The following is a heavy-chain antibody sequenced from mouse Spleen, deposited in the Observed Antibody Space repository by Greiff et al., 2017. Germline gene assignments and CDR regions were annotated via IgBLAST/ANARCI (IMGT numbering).Heavy chain of an antibody. CDR3: ALMITGYYYAMDY. CDR2: INPNNGGT. Sequence: VQLQQSGPELVKPGASVKMSCKASGYTFTDYNMHWVKQSHGKSLEWIGYINPNNGGTSYNQKFKGKATLTVNKSSSTAYMELRSLTSEDSAVYYCALMITGYYYAMDYWGQGTSVTVSS. CDR1: GYTFTDYN. V-gene: IGHV1-22*01. J-gene: IGHJ4*01. D-gene: IGHD2-4*01.